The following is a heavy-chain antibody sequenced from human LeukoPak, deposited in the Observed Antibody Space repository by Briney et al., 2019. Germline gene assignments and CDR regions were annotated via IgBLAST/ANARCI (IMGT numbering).Heavy chain of an antibody. CDR3: ARCFGYTTGGTNCGFDP. D-gene: IGHD6-25*01. CDR1: GFTFSSYE. CDR2: ISSSGSTI. J-gene: IGHJ5*02. V-gene: IGHV3-48*03. Sequence: PGGSLRLSCAASGFTFSSYEMNWVRQAPGKGLEWVSYISSSGSTIYYADSVKGRFTISRDNAKNSLYLQMNSLRAEDTAVYYCARCFGYTTGGTNCGFDPWGQGTLVTVSS.